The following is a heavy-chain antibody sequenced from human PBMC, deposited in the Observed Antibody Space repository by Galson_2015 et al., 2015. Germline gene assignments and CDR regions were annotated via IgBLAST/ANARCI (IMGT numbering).Heavy chain of an antibody. Sequence: SVKVSCKASGGTFSSYAISWVRQAPGQGLEWMGWMNPNSGNTGYAQKFQGRVTMTRNTSISTAYMELSSLRSEDTAVYYCARGGITMVQGVIDYYYYMDVWGKGTTVTVSS. CDR1: GGTFSSYA. V-gene: IGHV1-8*02. D-gene: IGHD3-10*01. J-gene: IGHJ6*03. CDR2: MNPNSGNT. CDR3: ARGGITMVQGVIDYYYYMDV.